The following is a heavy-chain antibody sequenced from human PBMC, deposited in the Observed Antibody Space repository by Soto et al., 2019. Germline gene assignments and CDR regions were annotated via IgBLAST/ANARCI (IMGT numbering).Heavy chain of an antibody. CDR2: ISYDGSNK. Sequence: GGSLRLSCAASGFTFSSYAMHWVRQAPGKGLEWVAVISYDGSNKYYADSVKGRFTISRDNSKNTLYLQMNSLRAEDTAVYYCARFDYYGSGSYIDWGQGTLVTVSS. D-gene: IGHD3-10*01. CDR1: GFTFSSYA. J-gene: IGHJ4*02. CDR3: ARFDYYGSGSYID. V-gene: IGHV3-30-3*01.